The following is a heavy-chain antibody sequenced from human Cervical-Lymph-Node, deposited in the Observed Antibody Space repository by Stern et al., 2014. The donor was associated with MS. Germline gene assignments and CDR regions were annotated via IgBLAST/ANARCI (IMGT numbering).Heavy chain of an antibody. CDR1: GYTFTSYG. Sequence: QVKLVQSGAEVKKPAASVKVSCNASGYTFTSYGISWVRQAPRQGLEWMGWISSYNCNTTYAQKLLVRVTMTTDTSTSTAYMELRSLRSDDTAVYYCARGLLGSENAFDIWGQGTMVTVSS. D-gene: IGHD2-15*01. CDR3: ARGLLGSENAFDI. V-gene: IGHV1-18*01. CDR2: ISSYNCNT. J-gene: IGHJ3*02.